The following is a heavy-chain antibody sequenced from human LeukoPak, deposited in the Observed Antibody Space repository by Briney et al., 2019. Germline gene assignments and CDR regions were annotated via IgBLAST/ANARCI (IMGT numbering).Heavy chain of an antibody. CDR1: GGSISSYY. V-gene: IGHV4-4*07. J-gene: IGHJ4*02. D-gene: IGHD5-24*01. CDR3: AREMATIAPFDY. CDR2: ISSSGST. Sequence: SETLSLTCTVSGGSISSYYWSWIRQPAGKGLEWIGRISSSGSTNYNPSLKSRVTISVDTSKNQFSLKLSSVTAADTAVYYCAREMATIAPFDYWGQGTLVTVSS.